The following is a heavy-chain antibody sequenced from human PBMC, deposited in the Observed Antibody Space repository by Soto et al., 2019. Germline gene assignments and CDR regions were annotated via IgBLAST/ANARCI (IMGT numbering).Heavy chain of an antibody. J-gene: IGHJ3*02. Sequence: GGSLRLSCAASGFRFSDYSMNWVRQAPGKGLEWVSYISSGSSTINYAHSVKGRFVISRDNAKNSLSLQMDSLRGEDTAVYYCARGGYCTGSRCFDAFDIWGQGTMVTV. CDR3: ARGGYCTGSRCFDAFDI. CDR1: GFRFSDYS. CDR2: ISSGSSTI. D-gene: IGHD2-15*01. V-gene: IGHV3-48*01.